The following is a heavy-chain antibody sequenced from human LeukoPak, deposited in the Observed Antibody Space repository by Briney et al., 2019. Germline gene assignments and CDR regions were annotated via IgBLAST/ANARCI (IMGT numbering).Heavy chain of an antibody. CDR3: AGDTYRFFDY. D-gene: IGHD3-16*02. J-gene: IGHJ4*02. CDR2: IYWNGGSP. CDR1: GLTFADYG. Sequence: PGGTLRLSCAASGLTFADYGMSWVRQAPGKGLEWVCGIYWNGGSPGSADSVKGRFTISRDNSRNSLCLQMNSLRAEYTAVYDCAGDTYRFFDYWGQGTLVTLSS. V-gene: IGHV3-20*01.